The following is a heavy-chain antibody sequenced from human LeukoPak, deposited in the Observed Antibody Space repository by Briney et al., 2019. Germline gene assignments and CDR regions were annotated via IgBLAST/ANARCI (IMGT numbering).Heavy chain of an antibody. CDR3: ARRKGSSGQGFDY. CDR1: GGSIINYY. CDR2: IYYSGST. D-gene: IGHD6-19*01. V-gene: IGHV4-59*08. Sequence: SEPLSLTCTVSGGSIINYYWSWIRQPPGKGLEWIGYIYYSGSTNYNPSLKSRVTISVDTSKNQFSLKLSSVTAADTAVYYCARRKGSSGQGFDYWGQGTLVTVSS. J-gene: IGHJ4*02.